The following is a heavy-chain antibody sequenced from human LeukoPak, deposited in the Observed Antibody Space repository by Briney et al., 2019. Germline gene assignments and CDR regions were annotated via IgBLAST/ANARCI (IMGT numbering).Heavy chain of an antibody. D-gene: IGHD6-25*01. J-gene: IGHJ4*02. CDR3: AKTCGHFND. Sequence: GGSLRLSCAASGFTFTIYTMNWVRQAPGKGLEWVSSITSSSSYIYYADSVKGRFTISRDNAKNSLYLQMTSLRVEDTAVYYCAKTCGHFNDWGQGTLVTVSS. CDR1: GFTFTIYT. V-gene: IGHV3-21*01. CDR2: ITSSSSYI.